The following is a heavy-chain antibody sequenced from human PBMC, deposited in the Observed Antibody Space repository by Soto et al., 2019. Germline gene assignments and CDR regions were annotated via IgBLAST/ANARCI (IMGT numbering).Heavy chain of an antibody. J-gene: IGHJ6*02. Sequence: ASVKVSCKASGYTFTGYYMHWVRQAPGQGLEWMGWINPNSGGTNYAQKFQGRVTMTRDTSISTAYMELSRLRSDDTAVYYCARDSIAVPGYEFSYYYGMDVWGQGTTVTVSS. CDR2: INPNSGGT. CDR1: GYTFTGYY. D-gene: IGHD6-19*01. CDR3: ARDSIAVPGYEFSYYYGMDV. V-gene: IGHV1-2*02.